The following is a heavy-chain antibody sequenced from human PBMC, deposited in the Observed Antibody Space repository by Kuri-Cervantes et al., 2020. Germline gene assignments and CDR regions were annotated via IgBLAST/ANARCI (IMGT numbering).Heavy chain of an antibody. D-gene: IGHD6-13*01. V-gene: IGHV3-33*01. CDR2: IWYDGSNK. Sequence: GESLKISCAASGFTFSSYGMHWVRQAPGKGLEWVAVIWYDGSNKYYADSVKGRFTISRDNSKNTLYLQMNSLRAEHTAVYYCARERRASSSLPYDAFDIWGQGTIVTVSS. J-gene: IGHJ3*02. CDR1: GFTFSSYG. CDR3: ARERRASSSLPYDAFDI.